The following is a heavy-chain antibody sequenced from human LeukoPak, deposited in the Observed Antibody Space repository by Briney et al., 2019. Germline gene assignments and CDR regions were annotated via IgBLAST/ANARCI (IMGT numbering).Heavy chain of an antibody. J-gene: IGHJ3*02. D-gene: IGHD4-17*01. CDR1: GDFFSSHY. CDR3: ARDPTTVTKGLDI. CDR2: VSYIGST. V-gene: IGHV4-59*11. Sequence: SETLSLTCTVSGDFFSSHYWSWVRQPPGRGLEWIGYVSYIGSTNYNPSLKSRVTISVDTSKNQFSLKLSSVTAADTAVYYCARDPTTVTKGLDIWGQGTMVTVSS.